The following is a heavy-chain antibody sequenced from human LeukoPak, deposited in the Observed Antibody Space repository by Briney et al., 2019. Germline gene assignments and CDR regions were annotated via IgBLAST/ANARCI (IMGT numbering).Heavy chain of an antibody. CDR1: GGSISGSSYY. J-gene: IGHJ4*02. CDR3: ARVLRFLEWFRASHLGGFDY. V-gene: IGHV4-39*07. CDR2: IYYSGST. Sequence: SETLSLTCTVSGGSISGSSYYWGWIRQPPGKGLEWIGSIYYSGSTYYNPSLKSRVPISVDTSKNQFSLKLSSVIAADTAVYHCARVLRFLEWFRASHLGGFDYWGQGTLVTVSS. D-gene: IGHD3-3*01.